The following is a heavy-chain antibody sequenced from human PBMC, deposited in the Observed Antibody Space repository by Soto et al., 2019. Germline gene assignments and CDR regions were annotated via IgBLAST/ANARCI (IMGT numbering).Heavy chain of an antibody. V-gene: IGHV4-59*01. CDR2: IYYSGST. Sequence: QVQLQESGPGLVKPSETLSLTCTVSGGSISSYYWSWIRQPPGKGLEWIGYIYYSGSTNYNPSLKSRVTISVDTSKNQFSLKLSSVTAADTAVYYCARGLRIAVQFDYWGQGTLVTVSS. CDR3: ARGLRIAVQFDY. CDR1: GGSISSYY. D-gene: IGHD6-19*01. J-gene: IGHJ4*02.